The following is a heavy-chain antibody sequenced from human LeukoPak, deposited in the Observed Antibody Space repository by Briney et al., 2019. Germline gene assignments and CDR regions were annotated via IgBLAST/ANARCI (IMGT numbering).Heavy chain of an antibody. D-gene: IGHD6-19*01. CDR3: AGTYSSGWQTYYYYGMDV. Sequence: ASVKVSCKASGYTFTSYDTNWVRQATGQGLEWMGWMNPNSGNTGYAQKFQGRVTMTRNTSISTAYMELSSLRSEDTAVYYCAGTYSSGWQTYYYYGMDVWGQGTTVTVSS. V-gene: IGHV1-8*01. CDR1: GYTFTSYD. J-gene: IGHJ6*02. CDR2: MNPNSGNT.